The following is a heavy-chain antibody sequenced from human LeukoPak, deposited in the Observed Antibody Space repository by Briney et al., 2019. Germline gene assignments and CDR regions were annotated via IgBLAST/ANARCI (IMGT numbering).Heavy chain of an antibody. CDR2: INHSGST. V-gene: IGHV4-4*02. Sequence: SGTLSLTCAVSGGSISSSNWWSWIRPPPGKGLEWIGEINHSGSTNYNPSLKSRVTISVDTSKNQFSLKLSSVTAADTAVYYCARDRYSYGGDFDSWGLGTLVIVSS. J-gene: IGHJ4*02. CDR1: GGSISSSNW. CDR3: ARDRYSYGGDFDS. D-gene: IGHD5-18*01.